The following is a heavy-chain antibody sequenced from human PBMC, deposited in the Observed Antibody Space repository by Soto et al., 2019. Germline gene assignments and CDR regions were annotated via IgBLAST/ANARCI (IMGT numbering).Heavy chain of an antibody. CDR3: ARGQLVWYGDLTPYYRDMDV. CDR2: ISPDGGT. J-gene: IGHJ6*02. V-gene: IGHV4-34*02. CDR1: GGSFDDFY. D-gene: IGHD3-10*01. Sequence: QVHLQQWGAGLLRPSETLSLTCAFYGGSFDDFYWSWVRQSPGKGLEWIGEISPDGGTNYSPSLASRISISADTSKNQFSLHLKSVTAADTGLYYCARGQLVWYGDLTPYYRDMDVWGQGTTVTVSS.